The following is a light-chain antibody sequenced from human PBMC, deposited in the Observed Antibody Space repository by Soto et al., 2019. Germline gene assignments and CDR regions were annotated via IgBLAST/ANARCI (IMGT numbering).Light chain of an antibody. J-gene: IGKJ1*01. CDR3: QQYSSSPRT. CDR2: GAS. Sequence: EIVLTQSPGTLSLSPGERATLSCRASQSISTSYLAWYQLKPGQAPRLLIYGASNRATGIPDGFSGSRSGTDFTLTISRLEPEDFAVYYCQQYSSSPRTFGQGTKVDIK. CDR1: QSISTSY. V-gene: IGKV3-20*01.